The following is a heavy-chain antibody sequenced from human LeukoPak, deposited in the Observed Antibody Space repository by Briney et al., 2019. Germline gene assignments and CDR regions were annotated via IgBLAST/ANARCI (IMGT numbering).Heavy chain of an antibody. CDR3: ASLGDIVVVPAAISYYYYYMDV. Sequence: GGSLRLSCAASGFTFSSYWMHWVRHAPGKGLVWVSRINSDGSSTSYADSVKGRFTISRDNAKNTLYLQMNSLRAEDTAVYYCASLGDIVVVPAAISYYYYYMDVWGKGTTVTVSS. D-gene: IGHD2-2*02. CDR1: GFTFSSYW. J-gene: IGHJ6*03. V-gene: IGHV3-74*01. CDR2: INSDGSST.